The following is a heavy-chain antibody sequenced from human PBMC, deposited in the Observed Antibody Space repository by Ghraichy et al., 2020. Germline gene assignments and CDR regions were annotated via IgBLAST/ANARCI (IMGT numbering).Heavy chain of an antibody. V-gene: IGHV3-48*02. CDR1: GFTFSSYS. CDR3: ARDQEYYYDSSGYYPGAFDI. Sequence: GGSLRLSCAASGFTFSSYSMNWVRQAPGKGLELVSYISSSSSTIYYADSVKGRFTISRDNAKNSLYLQMNSLRDEDTAVYYCARDQEYYYDSSGYYPGAFDIWGQGTMVTVSS. CDR2: ISSSSSTI. J-gene: IGHJ3*02. D-gene: IGHD3-22*01.